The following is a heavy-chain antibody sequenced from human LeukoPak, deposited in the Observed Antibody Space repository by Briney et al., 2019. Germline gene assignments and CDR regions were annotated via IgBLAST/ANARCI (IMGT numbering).Heavy chain of an antibody. D-gene: IGHD3-10*01. J-gene: IGHJ4*02. Sequence: GGSLRLSCAASGFTFSGYAMSWARQAPGKGLEWVSAISGSGGSTYYADSVKGRFTISRDNSKNTLYLQMNSLRAEDTAVYYCAKDLRGSGSYYYWGQGTLVTVSS. CDR2: ISGSGGST. CDR3: AKDLRGSGSYYY. CDR1: GFTFSGYA. V-gene: IGHV3-23*01.